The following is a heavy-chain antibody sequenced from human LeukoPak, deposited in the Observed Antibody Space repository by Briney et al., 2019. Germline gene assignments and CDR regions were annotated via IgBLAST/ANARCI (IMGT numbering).Heavy chain of an antibody. V-gene: IGHV3-23*01. CDR3: AKVSLLWFGESCTYDY. Sequence: GGSLRLSCAASGFTFSSYAMSWVRQAPGKGLEWVSAISGSGGSTYYADSVKGRFTISRDNSKNTLYLQMNSLRAEDTAVYYCAKVSLLWFGESCTYDYWGQGTLVTVSS. CDR2: ISGSGGST. D-gene: IGHD3-10*01. CDR1: GFTFSSYA. J-gene: IGHJ4*02.